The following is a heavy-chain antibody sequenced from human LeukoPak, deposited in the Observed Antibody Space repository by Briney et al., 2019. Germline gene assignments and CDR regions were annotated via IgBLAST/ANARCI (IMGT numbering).Heavy chain of an antibody. D-gene: IGHD5-24*01. CDR2: ISSSSSYI. J-gene: IGHJ4*02. CDR3: ARDNAYMLDY. CDR1: GFTFSSYS. V-gene: IGHV3-21*01. Sequence: GGSLRLSCAASGFTFSSYSMNWVRQAPGKGLEWVSSISSSSSYIYYADSVKGRLTVSRDNAKNTLYLEMNRLRAEDTAVYYCARDNAYMLDYWGQGTQVTVSS.